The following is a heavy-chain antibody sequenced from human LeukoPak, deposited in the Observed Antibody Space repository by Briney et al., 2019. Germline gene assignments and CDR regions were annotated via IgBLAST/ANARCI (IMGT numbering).Heavy chain of an antibody. D-gene: IGHD3-22*01. J-gene: IGHJ4*02. CDR2: ISYNGVRK. CDR3: AREKYYYDSSGYGPAYYFDY. CDR1: GFTFSDYA. V-gene: IGHV3-30-3*01. Sequence: GGSLRLSCTVSGFTFSDYAMHWLRQAPGKGLEWVAMISYNGVRKDYADSMEGRFTISRDNSKNTLYLQMNSLRAEDTAVYYCAREKYYYDSSGYGPAYYFDYWGQGTLVTVSS.